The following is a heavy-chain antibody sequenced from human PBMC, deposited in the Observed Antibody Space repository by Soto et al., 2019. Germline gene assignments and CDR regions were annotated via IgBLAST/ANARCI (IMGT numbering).Heavy chain of an antibody. CDR3: ARNGGYCSSTSCIPYRPGKNWFDP. D-gene: IGHD2-2*01. J-gene: IGHJ5*02. CDR1: GGSFSGYY. V-gene: IGHV4-34*01. Sequence: SETLSLTCAVYGGSFSGYYWSWIRQPPGKGLEWIGEINHSGSTNYNPSLKSRVTISVDTSKNQFSLKLSSVTAADTAVYYCARNGGYCSSTSCIPYRPGKNWFDPWGQGTLVTVSS. CDR2: INHSGST.